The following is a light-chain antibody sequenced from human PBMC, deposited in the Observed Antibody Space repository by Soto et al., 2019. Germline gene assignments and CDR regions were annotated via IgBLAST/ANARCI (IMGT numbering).Light chain of an antibody. CDR3: QQYGNSPAFT. CDR1: QSVSSSY. J-gene: IGKJ4*01. Sequence: DIVLTQSPGTLSLSPGERATLSCRASQSVSSSYLAWYQQKPGQSPRLLIYSASSRATGIPDRFSGSGSGTDFTLTISRLEREDFAVYYCQQYGNSPAFTFGGGSKVEIK. CDR2: SAS. V-gene: IGKV3-20*01.